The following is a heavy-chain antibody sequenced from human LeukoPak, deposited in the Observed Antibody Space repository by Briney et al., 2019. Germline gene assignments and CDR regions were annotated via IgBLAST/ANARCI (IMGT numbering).Heavy chain of an antibody. D-gene: IGHD5-18*01. V-gene: IGHV4-59*01. Sequence: SETLSLTCTASGGSISSYYWSWIRQPPGKRLEWIGYIYYSGSTSYNPSLKSRVTISVDTSKNQISLKLSSVTAADTAVYYCARDLGVMVRAFDNWGQGTMVTVSS. CDR3: ARDLGVMVRAFDN. CDR2: IYYSGST. CDR1: GGSISSYY. J-gene: IGHJ3*02.